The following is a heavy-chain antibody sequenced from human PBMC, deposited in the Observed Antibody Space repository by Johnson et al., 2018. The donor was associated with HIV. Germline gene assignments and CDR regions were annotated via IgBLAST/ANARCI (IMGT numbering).Heavy chain of an antibody. CDR2: ISYDGSNK. CDR1: GFTFSSYG. Sequence: QVQLVESGGGVVQPGRSLRLSCAASGFTFSSYGMHWVRQAPGKGLEWVAVISYDGSNKYYADSVKGRFTISRDNSKNTLYLQMNSLRAEDTAVYYCARDRSRQWLLTSDAFDIWGQGTMVTVSS. V-gene: IGHV3-30*03. CDR3: ARDRSRQWLLTSDAFDI. J-gene: IGHJ3*02. D-gene: IGHD5-12*01.